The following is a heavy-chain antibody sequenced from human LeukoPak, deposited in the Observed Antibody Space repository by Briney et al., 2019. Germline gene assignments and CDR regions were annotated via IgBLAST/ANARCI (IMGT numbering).Heavy chain of an antibody. Sequence: GESLKISCKGSGYSFTSYWIGWVRQMPGKGLEWMGIIYPGDSDTRYSPSFQGQVTISADKSISTAYLQWSSLKASDTAMYYYARLEDIVVVPAANWFDPWGQGTLVTVSS. J-gene: IGHJ5*02. CDR1: GYSFTSYW. CDR2: IYPGDSDT. V-gene: IGHV5-51*01. D-gene: IGHD2-2*01. CDR3: ARLEDIVVVPAANWFDP.